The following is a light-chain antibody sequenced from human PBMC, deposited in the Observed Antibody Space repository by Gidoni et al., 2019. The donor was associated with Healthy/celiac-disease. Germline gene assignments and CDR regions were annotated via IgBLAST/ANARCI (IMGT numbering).Light chain of an antibody. CDR3: QQRSNWPLT. CDR1: QSVSSY. J-gene: IGKJ4*01. V-gene: IGKV3-11*01. CDR2: DAS. Sequence: EIVLTQSPATLSLSPGERATLSCRASQSVSSYLAWYQQKPGQAPRLLIYDASNRATGIPARFRGRGSWTDFTLPISSLEPEDFAVYYCQQRSNWPLTFGGGTKVEIK.